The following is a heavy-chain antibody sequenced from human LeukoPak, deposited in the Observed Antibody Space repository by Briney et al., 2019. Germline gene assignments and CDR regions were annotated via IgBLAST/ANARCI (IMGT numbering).Heavy chain of an antibody. CDR1: GYSFTNYW. J-gene: IGHJ4*02. CDR3: ARSTALVNFDY. V-gene: IGHV5-51*01. Sequence: GESLKISCRGSGYSFTNYWIAWVRQMPGKGLEWMGIIYPGDSDTRYSSSFQGQVTISADKSISIAYLQWSSLKTSDTAMYYCARSTALVNFDYWGQGTLVTVSS. CDR2: IYPGDSDT. D-gene: IGHD5-18*01.